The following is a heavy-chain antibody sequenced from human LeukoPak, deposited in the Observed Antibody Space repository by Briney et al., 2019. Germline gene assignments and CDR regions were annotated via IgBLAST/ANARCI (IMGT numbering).Heavy chain of an antibody. J-gene: IGHJ4*02. V-gene: IGHV3-74*01. Sequence: GGSLRLSCAASGFTFSNYWMHWVRQAPGKGLVWVSRINSDGSRTSYADSVKGRFTISRDNSKNTLYLQMNSLRAEDTAVYYCASGVNDYGDTDYFDYWGQGTLVTVSS. CDR1: GFTFSNYW. CDR3: ASGVNDYGDTDYFDY. CDR2: INSDGSRT. D-gene: IGHD4-17*01.